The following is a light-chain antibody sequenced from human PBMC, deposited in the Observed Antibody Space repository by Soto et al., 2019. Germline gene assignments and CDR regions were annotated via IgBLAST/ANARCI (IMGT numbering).Light chain of an antibody. CDR1: QSIKSW. CDR3: QQYTSYST. Sequence: DIQMTQSPSTLSASVGDRVTITCRASQSIKSWLAWYQQKPGRAPKLLIYKASSLESGVPSRFSGSGSGTEFTLTISSLQPDDFATYYCQQYTSYSTFGQGTKVEIK. V-gene: IGKV1-5*03. CDR2: KAS. J-gene: IGKJ1*01.